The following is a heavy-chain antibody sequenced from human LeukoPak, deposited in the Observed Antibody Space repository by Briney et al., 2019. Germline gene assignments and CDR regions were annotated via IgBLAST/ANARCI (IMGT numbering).Heavy chain of an antibody. CDR3: AKDLGYNWNYFDD. V-gene: IGHV3-23*01. J-gene: IGHJ4*02. Sequence: AGGSLRLSCAASGFTFSSYAMNWVRQAPGKWLGWVSGINNSGGSTYYADSVKGRFTISRDNSKNTLYLHMNSLRGEDTAVYYCAKDLGYNWNYFDDWGQGTLVTVSS. D-gene: IGHD1-20*01. CDR1: GFTFSSYA. CDR2: INNSGGST.